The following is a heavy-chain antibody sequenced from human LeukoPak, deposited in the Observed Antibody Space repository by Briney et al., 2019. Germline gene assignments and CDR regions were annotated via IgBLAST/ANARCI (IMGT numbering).Heavy chain of an antibody. CDR3: ARFRLFNWFDP. CDR1: RFIFSNYW. CDR2: INQDGSGK. V-gene: IGHV3-7*01. D-gene: IGHD6-25*01. Sequence: GGSLRLSCAASRFIFSNYWMSWVRQAPGKGLEWVANINQDGSGKYYMDSVKGRFTISRDNAKNSLYLQMNSLRAEDTAVYYCARFRLFNWFDPWGQGTLVTVSS. J-gene: IGHJ5*02.